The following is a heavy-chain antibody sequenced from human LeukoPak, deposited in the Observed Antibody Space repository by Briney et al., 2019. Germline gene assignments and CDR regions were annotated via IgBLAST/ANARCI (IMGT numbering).Heavy chain of an antibody. CDR3: ARGWGVRYDDVWGSYRSGYYFDY. Sequence: SETLSLTCAVYGGSFSGYYWSWIRQPPGKGLEWIGEINHSGSTNYNPSLKSRVTISVDTSKNQFSLKLSSVTAADTAVYYCARGWGVRYDDVWGSYRSGYYFDYWGQGTLVTVSS. CDR2: INHSGST. CDR1: GGSFSGYY. D-gene: IGHD3-16*02. J-gene: IGHJ4*02. V-gene: IGHV4-34*01.